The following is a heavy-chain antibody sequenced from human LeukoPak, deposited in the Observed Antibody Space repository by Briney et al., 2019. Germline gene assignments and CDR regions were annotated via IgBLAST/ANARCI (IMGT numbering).Heavy chain of an antibody. CDR3: ARGRYYDSSGSTFDY. D-gene: IGHD3-22*01. CDR1: GFTFDDYG. V-gene: IGHV3-20*04. Sequence: PGGSLRLSCAASGFTFDDYGMSWVRQAPGKGLEWVSGINWNGGSTGYADSVKGRFTISRDNSKNTLYLQMNSLRAEDTGVYYCARGRYYDSSGSTFDYWGQGTLVTVSS. CDR2: INWNGGST. J-gene: IGHJ4*02.